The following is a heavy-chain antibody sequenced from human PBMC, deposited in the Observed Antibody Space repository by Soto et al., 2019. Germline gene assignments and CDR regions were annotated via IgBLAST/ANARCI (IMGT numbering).Heavy chain of an antibody. V-gene: IGHV4-59*13. CDR2: IYYSGST. D-gene: IGHD4-17*01. CDR3: ARVNYGNYYYYYGMDV. CDR1: GGSISNYY. J-gene: IGHJ6*01. Sequence: SETLSLTCTVSGGSISNYYWSSIRQPPGKGLEWIGYIYYSGSTNYNPSLKSRVTISVDTSKNQFSLKLNSVTAADTAVYYCARVNYGNYYYYYGMDVWG.